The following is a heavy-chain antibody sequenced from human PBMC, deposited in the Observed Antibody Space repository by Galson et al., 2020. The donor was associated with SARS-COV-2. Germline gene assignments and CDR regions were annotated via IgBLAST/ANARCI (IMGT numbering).Heavy chain of an antibody. CDR2: IYTSGST. J-gene: IGHJ4*02. CDR1: GGSISSGSYY. V-gene: IGHV4-61*02. Sequence: SETLSLTCTVSGGSISSGSYYWSWIRQPAGKGLEWIGRIYTSGSTNYNPSLKSRVTISVDTSKNQFSLKLSSVTAADTAVYYCAREGGGKVVAANYFDYWGQGTLVTVSS. CDR3: AREGGGKVVAANYFDY. D-gene: IGHD2-15*01.